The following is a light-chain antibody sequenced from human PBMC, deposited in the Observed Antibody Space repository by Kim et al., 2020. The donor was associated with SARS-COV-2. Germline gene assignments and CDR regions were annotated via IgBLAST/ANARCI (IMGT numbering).Light chain of an antibody. CDR2: EVS. CDR3: SSYAGSNNLV. Sequence: GQSGTVPSKEASMDVVGFNYISRYQQHPGKAPTLVIYEVSKRPTGVPDRFSGSKSGSAASLTVYGLQAEDEADYYCSSYAGSNNLVFGGGTKVTVL. J-gene: IGLJ2*01. CDR1: SMDVVGFNY. V-gene: IGLV2-8*01.